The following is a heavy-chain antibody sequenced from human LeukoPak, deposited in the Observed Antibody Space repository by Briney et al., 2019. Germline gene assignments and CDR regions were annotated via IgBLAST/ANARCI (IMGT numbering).Heavy chain of an antibody. J-gene: IGHJ4*02. D-gene: IGHD3-10*01. CDR1: GYTFTSYA. CDR2: INAGNGNT. V-gene: IGHV1-3*01. CDR3: ARRWGSYGGYFDY. Sequence: GASVKVSCKASGYTFTSYAMHWVRQAPGQRLEWVGWINAGNGNTKYSQKFQGRVTITRDTSASTAYMELSSLRSEDTAVYYCARRWGSYGGYFDYWGQGTLVTVSS.